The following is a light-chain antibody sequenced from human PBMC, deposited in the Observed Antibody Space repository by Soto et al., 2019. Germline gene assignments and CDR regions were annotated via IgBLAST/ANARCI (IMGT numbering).Light chain of an antibody. Sequence: QSVLTQPPSVSEAPRQRVTISCSGSSSNIGNNAVNWYQQLPGKAPKLLMFYDNLLPSGVSDRFSGSKSGTSASLAISGLQSEDEADYYCAAWDDSLNGYVLGTGTKVTVL. J-gene: IGLJ1*01. CDR3: AAWDDSLNGYV. V-gene: IGLV1-36*01. CDR2: YDN. CDR1: SSNIGNNA.